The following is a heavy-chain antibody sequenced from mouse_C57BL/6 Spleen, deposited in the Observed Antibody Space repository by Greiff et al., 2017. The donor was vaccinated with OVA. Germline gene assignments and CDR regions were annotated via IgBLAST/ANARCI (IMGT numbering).Heavy chain of an antibody. V-gene: IGHV1-76*01. CDR3: ARDYGSSKGYFDY. CDR1: GYTFTDYY. CDR2: IYPGSGNT. Sequence: QVQLKQSGAELVRPGASVKLSCKASGYTFTDYYINWVKQRPGQGLEWIARIYPGSGNTYYNEKFKGKATLTAEKSSSTAYMQLSSLTSEDSAVYFCARDYGSSKGYFDYWGQGTTLTVSS. J-gene: IGHJ2*01. D-gene: IGHD1-1*01.